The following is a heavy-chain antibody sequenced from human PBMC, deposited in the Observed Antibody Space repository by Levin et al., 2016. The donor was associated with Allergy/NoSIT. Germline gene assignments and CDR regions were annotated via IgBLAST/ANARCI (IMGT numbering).Heavy chain of an antibody. V-gene: IGHV3-23*01. Sequence: GSLRLSCAASGFTFSSYAMSWVRQAPGKGLEWVSTLSGRGHNTYYADSVKGRFTVSRDNSKNMLYLQMNSLGAEDTAVYFCARGGSWYFSNDCWGQGSLVTVSS. J-gene: IGHJ4*02. CDR3: ARGGSWYFSNDC. CDR2: LSGRGHNT. CDR1: GFTFSSYA. D-gene: IGHD6-13*01.